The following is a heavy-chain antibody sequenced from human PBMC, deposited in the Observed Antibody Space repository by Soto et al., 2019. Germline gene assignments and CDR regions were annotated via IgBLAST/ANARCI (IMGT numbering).Heavy chain of an antibody. Sequence: QVQLVESGGGVVQPGRSLRLSCAASGFTFSSYAMHWVRQAPGKGLEWVAVISYDGSNKYYADSVKGRFTISRDNSKNTLYLQMKSLRAEDTAVYYCARGSAFIVVVVAATEGSFDCWGQGTLVTVSS. V-gene: IGHV3-30-3*01. CDR3: ARGSAFIVVVVAATEGSFDC. J-gene: IGHJ4*02. CDR2: ISYDGSNK. D-gene: IGHD2-15*01. CDR1: GFTFSSYA.